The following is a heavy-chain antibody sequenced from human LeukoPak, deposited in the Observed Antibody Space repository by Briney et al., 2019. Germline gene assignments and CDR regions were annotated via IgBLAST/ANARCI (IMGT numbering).Heavy chain of an antibody. V-gene: IGHV5-51*01. CDR2: IYPGDSDT. D-gene: IGHD1-26*01. J-gene: IGHJ4*02. CDR1: GYTFTSYY. Sequence: KVSCKASGYTFTSYYMHWVRQAPGQGLEWMGIIYPGDSDTRYSPSFQGQVTISADKSISTAYLQWSSLKASDTAMYYCARTTTYSGSQGDYFDYWGQGTLVTVSS. CDR3: ARTTTYSGSQGDYFDY.